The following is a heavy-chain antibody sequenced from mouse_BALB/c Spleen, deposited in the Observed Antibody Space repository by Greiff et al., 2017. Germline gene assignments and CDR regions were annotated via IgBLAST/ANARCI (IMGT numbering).Heavy chain of an antibody. CDR1: GFTFSSFG. D-gene: IGHD2-1*01. V-gene: IGHV5-17*02. CDR3: ARPYGNYLDY. CDR2: ISSGSSTI. J-gene: IGHJ2*01. Sequence: EVQGVESGGGLVQPGGSRKLSCAASGFTFSSFGMHWVRQAPEKGLEWVAYISSGSSTIYYADTVKGRFTISRDNPKNTLFLQMTSLRSEDTAMYYCARPYGNYLDYWGQGTTLTVSS.